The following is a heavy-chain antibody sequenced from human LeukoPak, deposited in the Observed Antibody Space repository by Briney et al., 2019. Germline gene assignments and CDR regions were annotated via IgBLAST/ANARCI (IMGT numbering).Heavy chain of an antibody. D-gene: IGHD3-22*01. J-gene: IGHJ4*02. CDR2: ISAYNGNT. CDR1: GYTFTSYG. Sequence: ASVKVSCKASGYTFTSYGVSWVRQAPGQGLEWMGWISAYNGNTNYAQKLQGRVTMTTDTSTSTACMELRSLRSDDTAVYYCASDHYYDSSGYSTHWGRGTLVTVSS. V-gene: IGHV1-18*01. CDR3: ASDHYYDSSGYSTH.